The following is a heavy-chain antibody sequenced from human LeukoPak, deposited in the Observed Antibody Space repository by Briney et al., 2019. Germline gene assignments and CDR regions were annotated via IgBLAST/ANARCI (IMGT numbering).Heavy chain of an antibody. CDR3: ARAYTASRFDY. Sequence: GGSLRLSCAASGFTFSSYSMNWVRQAPGKGLEWVSYISSSSSTIYYADSVKGRFTISRDNAKNSLYLQMNSLRAEDTAVYYCARAYTASRFDYWGQGTLVTVSS. CDR2: ISSSSSTI. J-gene: IGHJ4*02. CDR1: GFTFSSYS. D-gene: IGHD1-14*01. V-gene: IGHV3-48*04.